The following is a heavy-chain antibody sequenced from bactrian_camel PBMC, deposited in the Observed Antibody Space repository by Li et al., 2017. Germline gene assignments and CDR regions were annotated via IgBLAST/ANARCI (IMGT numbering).Heavy chain of an antibody. D-gene: IGHD2*01. CDR1: GYRYRAYA. J-gene: IGHJ4*01. Sequence: DVQLVESGGGLVQPGGSLRLSCETSGYRYRAYAWFRQAPGKTREGVASIDVGDGTTLYLTSVEGRFTITHDKAKNTAYLQMNSLKPEDTATYYCAVRPGYKCYYPNPMQFKSWGQGTQVTVS. CDR3: AVRPGYKCYYPNPMQFKS. V-gene: IGHV3S40*01. CDR2: IDVGDGTT.